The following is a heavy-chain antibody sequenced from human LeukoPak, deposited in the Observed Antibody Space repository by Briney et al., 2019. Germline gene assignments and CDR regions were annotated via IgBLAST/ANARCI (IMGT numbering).Heavy chain of an antibody. J-gene: IGHJ5*02. V-gene: IGHV4-30-2*01. CDR1: GGSISSGGYY. D-gene: IGHD3-22*01. CDR2: IYHSGST. Sequence: SQTLSLTCTVSGGSISSGGYYWSWIRQPPGKGLEWIGYIYHSGSTYYNPSLKSRVTISVDRSKNQFSLKLSSVTAADTAVYYCARGRINSGYYVSLNWFDPWGQGALVTVSS. CDR3: ARGRINSGYYVSLNWFDP.